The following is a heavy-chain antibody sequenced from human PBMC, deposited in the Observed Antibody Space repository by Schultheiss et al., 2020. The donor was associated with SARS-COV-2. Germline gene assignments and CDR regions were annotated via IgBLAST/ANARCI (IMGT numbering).Heavy chain of an antibody. J-gene: IGHJ4*02. CDR1: GGSFSGYY. Sequence: SETLSLTCAVYGGSFSGYYWSWIRQPPGKGLEWIGYIYYSGSTYYNPSLKSRVTISVDTSKNQFSLQLNSVTPEDTAVYYCARESPSGWLDYWGQGTLVTVSS. CDR2: IYYSGST. CDR3: ARESPSGWLDY. V-gene: IGHV4-34*01. D-gene: IGHD6-19*01.